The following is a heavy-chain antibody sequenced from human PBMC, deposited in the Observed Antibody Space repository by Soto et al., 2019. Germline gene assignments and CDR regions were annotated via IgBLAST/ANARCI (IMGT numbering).Heavy chain of an antibody. CDR3: TTGEGLYYDSSGYET. J-gene: IGHJ5*02. D-gene: IGHD3-22*01. CDR2: IKSKTDGGTT. V-gene: IGHV3-15*01. Sequence: GGSLRLSCAASGFTFSNAWMSWVRQAPGKGLEWVGRIKSKTDGGTTDYAAPVKGRFTISRGDSKNTLYLQMNSLKTEDTAVYYCTTGEGLYYDSSGYETWGQGTLVTVSS. CDR1: GFTFSNAW.